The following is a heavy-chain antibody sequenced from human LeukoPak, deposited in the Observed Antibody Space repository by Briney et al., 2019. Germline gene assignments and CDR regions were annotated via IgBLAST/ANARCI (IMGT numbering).Heavy chain of an antibody. D-gene: IGHD3-9*01. Sequence: ASVKVSCKASGYTFTGYYMHWVRQAPGQGLEWMGWINPNSGGTNYAQKFQGWVTMTRDTSISRAYMELSRLRSDDTAVYYCARAGSDILTGYPKDAFDIWGQGTMVTVSS. CDR3: ARAGSDILTGYPKDAFDI. J-gene: IGHJ3*02. CDR2: INPNSGGT. CDR1: GYTFTGYY. V-gene: IGHV1-2*04.